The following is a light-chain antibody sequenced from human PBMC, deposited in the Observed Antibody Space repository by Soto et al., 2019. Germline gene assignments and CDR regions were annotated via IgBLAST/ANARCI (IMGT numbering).Light chain of an antibody. V-gene: IGKV3-11*01. CDR3: HQRQSWPRT. J-gene: IGKJ1*01. CDR1: QAVNTR. CDR2: LAS. Sequence: EIVLTQSPATLSSFPGDRVTLSCRASQAVNTRLAWYQHKPGQAPRLLIYLASNRAAGVPARFSGSGSGTDFTLTTSDVEPEDCAVYYCHQRQSWPRTFGEVTTVDIK.